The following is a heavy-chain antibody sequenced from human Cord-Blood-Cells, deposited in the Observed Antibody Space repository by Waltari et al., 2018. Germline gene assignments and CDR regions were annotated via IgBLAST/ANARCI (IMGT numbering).Heavy chain of an antibody. CDR1: GYTFTSYY. V-gene: IGHV1-46*01. D-gene: IGHD7-27*01. Sequence: QVQLVQSGAEVKKPGASVKVSCKASGYTFTSYYMHWVRQAPGQGLEWMGIINPSGGSTSYAQKFQGRVTMTRDTSTSTVYMELSSLRSEDTAVYYCARAELGIYAFDIWGQGKWSPSLQ. J-gene: IGHJ3*02. CDR3: ARAELGIYAFDI. CDR2: INPSGGST.